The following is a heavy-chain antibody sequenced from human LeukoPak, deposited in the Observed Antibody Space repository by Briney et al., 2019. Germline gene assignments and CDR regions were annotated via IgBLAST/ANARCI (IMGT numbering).Heavy chain of an antibody. CDR3: ARDRSLACFDY. V-gene: IGHV3-74*01. CDR2: INSDGSST. CDR1: GFTFSIYW. Sequence: GGSLRLSCEASGFTFSIYWVHWVRQAPGKGLVWVSSINSDGSSTSYADSVKGRFTISRDNSKNTLYLQMNSLRPEDTAVYYCARDRSLACFDYWGQGTLVTVSS. J-gene: IGHJ4*02.